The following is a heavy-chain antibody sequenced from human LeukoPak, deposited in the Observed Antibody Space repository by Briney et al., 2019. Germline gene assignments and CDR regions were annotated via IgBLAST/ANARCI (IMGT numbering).Heavy chain of an antibody. D-gene: IGHD3-16*01. V-gene: IGHV3-21*01. J-gene: IGHJ4*02. CDR2: INSDSSLM. CDR1: GFTFSSYS. Sequence: GGSLRLSCAASGFTFSSYSMNWVRQAPGKGLEWVSSINSDSSLMFYAETVKGRFTISRDNARNSLYLQMNSLRAEDTAVYYCIRDLFDDYSLDYWGQGALVTVSS. CDR3: IRDLFDDYSLDY.